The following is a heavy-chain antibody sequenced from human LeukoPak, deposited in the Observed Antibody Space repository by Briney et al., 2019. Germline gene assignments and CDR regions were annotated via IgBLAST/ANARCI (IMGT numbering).Heavy chain of an antibody. CDR1: GFTFSSYS. Sequence: GGSLRLSCAASGFTFSSYSMNWVRQAPGKGLEWVSSISSSSSYIYYADSVKGRFTISRDNAKNSLYLQMNSLRAEDTAVYYCASGLVPAAMADYWGQGTLVTVSS. CDR2: ISSSSSYI. V-gene: IGHV3-21*01. J-gene: IGHJ4*02. D-gene: IGHD2-2*01. CDR3: ASGLVPAAMADY.